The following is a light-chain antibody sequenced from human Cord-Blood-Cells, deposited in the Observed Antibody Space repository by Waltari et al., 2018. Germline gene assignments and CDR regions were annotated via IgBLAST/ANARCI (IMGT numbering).Light chain of an antibody. CDR2: DVS. V-gene: IGLV2-11*01. J-gene: IGLJ2*01. CDR3: CSYAGSYTFVV. CDR1: SSDVGGSNY. Sequence: QSALTQPRSVSGSPGQSVTIHCTGTSSDVGGSNYVSWYQHHPGKAPKLMIYDVSKRPSGVPDRFSGSKSGNAASLTISGLQAEDEADYYCCSYAGSYTFVVFGGGTKLTVL.